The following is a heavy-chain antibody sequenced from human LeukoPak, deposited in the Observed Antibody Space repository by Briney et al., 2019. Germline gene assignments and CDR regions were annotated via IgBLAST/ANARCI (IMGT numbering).Heavy chain of an antibody. CDR2: VSGSGGST. V-gene: IGHV3-23*01. CDR3: AKGHLYSTSSTSFDY. D-gene: IGHD6-6*01. CDR1: GFTFSSYA. J-gene: IGHJ4*02. Sequence: GGSLRLSCVASGFTFSSYAMSWVRQAPGKGLEWVSIVSGSGGSTNYADSVKGRFTISRDSSKNTLYPQMNTLRAEDTAVYYCAKGHLYSTSSTSFDYWGQGTLVTVSS.